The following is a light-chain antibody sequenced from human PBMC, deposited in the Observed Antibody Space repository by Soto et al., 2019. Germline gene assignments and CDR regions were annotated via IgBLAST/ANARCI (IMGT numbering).Light chain of an antibody. CDR2: GAS. J-gene: IGKJ1*01. CDR3: QHYGNSRT. Sequence: EIVMTQSPDTLSVSPGEGATLSCRVSQSIRSNLAWYQQKPGQAPRLLIYGASSRATGIPDRFSGSGSGTDFTLTISRLEPEDFAVYYCQHYGNSRTFGQGTKVDIK. V-gene: IGKV3-20*01. CDR1: QSIRSN.